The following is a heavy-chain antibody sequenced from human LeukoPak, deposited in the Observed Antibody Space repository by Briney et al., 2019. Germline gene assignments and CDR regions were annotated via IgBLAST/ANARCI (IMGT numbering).Heavy chain of an antibody. CDR2: IYPGDSDT. V-gene: IGHV5-51*01. CDR3: AKSHINNGYNYVYFDY. Sequence: GESLKISCKGSGYSFTSYWIGWVRQMPGKGLEWMGIIYPGDSDTRYSPSFQGQVTISADKSISTAYLQWSSLKASDTAMYYCAKSHINNGYNYVYFDYWGQGTLVTVSS. J-gene: IGHJ4*02. CDR1: GYSFTSYW. D-gene: IGHD5-24*01.